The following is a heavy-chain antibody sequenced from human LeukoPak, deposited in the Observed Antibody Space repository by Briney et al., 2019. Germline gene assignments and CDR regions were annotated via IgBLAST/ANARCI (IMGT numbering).Heavy chain of an antibody. CDR2: IYSGGRT. CDR1: GFTVSSNY. D-gene: IGHD5-24*01. J-gene: IGHJ4*02. V-gene: IGHV3-53*01. CDR3: ARERIGDGYNYAY. Sequence: GGSLRLSCAASGFTVSSNYMTWVRQAQGQGPEWVSVIYSGGRTYYADSVKGQFTISRDNSKNTLYLQMNSLRAEDTAVYYCARERIGDGYNYAYWGQGTLVTVSS.